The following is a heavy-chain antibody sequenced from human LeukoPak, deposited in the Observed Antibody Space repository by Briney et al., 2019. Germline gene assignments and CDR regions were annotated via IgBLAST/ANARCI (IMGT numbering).Heavy chain of an antibody. J-gene: IGHJ1*01. V-gene: IGHV3-21*01. D-gene: IGHD6-13*01. Sequence: PGGSLRLSCAASGFTFSSYTMNWVRQAPGKGLEWVSSITSSGSYIYYADSVKGRFTSSRDNAKNSLYLQMNSLRVEDTAVYYCARGAYSSSWNCEHWGQGTLVTVSS. CDR1: GFTFSSYT. CDR3: ARGAYSSSWNCEH. CDR2: ITSSGSYI.